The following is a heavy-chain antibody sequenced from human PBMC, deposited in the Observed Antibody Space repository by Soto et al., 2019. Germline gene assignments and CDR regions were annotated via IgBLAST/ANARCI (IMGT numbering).Heavy chain of an antibody. D-gene: IGHD1-26*01. CDR2: IWYDGSNK. CDR3: ARDLVGATDFDY. V-gene: IGHV3-33*01. CDR1: GFTFSSYG. J-gene: IGHJ4*02. Sequence: GGSLRLSCAASGFTFSSYGMHWVRQAPGKGLEWVAVIWYDGSNKYYADSVKGRFTISRDNSKNTLYLQMNSLRAEDTAVYYCARDLVGATDFDYWGQGTLVTVSS.